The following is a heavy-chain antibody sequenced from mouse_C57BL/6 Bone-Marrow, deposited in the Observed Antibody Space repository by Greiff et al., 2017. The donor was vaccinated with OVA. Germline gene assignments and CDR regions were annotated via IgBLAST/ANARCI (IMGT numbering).Heavy chain of an antibody. CDR2: IDPSDSYT. Sequence: QVQLQQPGAELVKPGASVKLSCKASGYTFTSYWMQWVKQRPGQGLEWIGEIDPSDSYTNYNQKFKGKATLTVDTSSSTAYMQLSSLTSEDSAVYYCARRNFGYWGKGTTLTVAS. V-gene: IGHV1-50*01. J-gene: IGHJ2*01. CDR1: GYTFTSYW. CDR3: ARRNFGY.